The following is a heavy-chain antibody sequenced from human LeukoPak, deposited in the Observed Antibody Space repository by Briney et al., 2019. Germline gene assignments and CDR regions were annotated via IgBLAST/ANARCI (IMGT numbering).Heavy chain of an antibody. V-gene: IGHV4-59*12. Sequence: SETLSLTCTVSGGSISSYYWSWIRQPPGKGLEWIGYIYYSGSTNYNPSLKSRVTISVDASKNQFSLKLSSVTAADTAVYYCARVGYRAVAGPLGDWGQGTLVTVSS. CDR1: GGSISSYY. CDR2: IYYSGST. CDR3: ARVGYRAVAGPLGD. D-gene: IGHD6-19*01. J-gene: IGHJ4*02.